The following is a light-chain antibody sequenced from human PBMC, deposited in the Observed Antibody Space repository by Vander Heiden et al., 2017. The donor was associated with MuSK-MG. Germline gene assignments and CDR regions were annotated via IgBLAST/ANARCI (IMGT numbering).Light chain of an antibody. CDR2: AAS. J-gene: IGKJ1*01. Sequence: DIQMTQSPSSLSASVGDRVTITCRASQSITNYLNWYQQRPGKAPKLLIYAASSLQSGVPSRFSGSGSATDFTLTISSLQPEDFATYYCQQSDSTLTWTFGQGTKVEIK. CDR1: QSITNY. V-gene: IGKV1-39*01. CDR3: QQSDSTLTWT.